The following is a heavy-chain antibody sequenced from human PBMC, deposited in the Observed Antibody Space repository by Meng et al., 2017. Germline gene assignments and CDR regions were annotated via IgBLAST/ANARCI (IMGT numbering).Heavy chain of an antibody. D-gene: IGHD4-23*01. CDR2: ISSSGATR. CDR3: ARSIPVTTPWFDS. Sequence: QVQQVESGGDLVWPGRSLRLSCAASGFAFSDYYMSWIRQAPGKGLECLSYISSSGATRYYADSVKGRFTISRDNARKLLYLQMNYLRPEDTAVYYCARSIPVTTPWFDSWGQGTLVTVSS. V-gene: IGHV3-11*01. J-gene: IGHJ5*01. CDR1: GFAFSDYY.